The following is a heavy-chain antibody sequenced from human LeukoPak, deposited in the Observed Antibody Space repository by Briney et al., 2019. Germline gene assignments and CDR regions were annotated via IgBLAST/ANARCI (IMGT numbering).Heavy chain of an antibody. V-gene: IGHV4-59*01. CDR1: GGSISSYY. CDR3: ARDRYCSSTSCYRGGFDY. J-gene: IGHJ4*02. D-gene: IGHD2-2*02. CDR2: IYYSGST. Sequence: SETLSLTCTVSGGSISSYYWSWIRQPPGKGLEWIGYIYYSGSTNYNPSLKSRVTISVDTSKNQFSLKLSSVTAADTAVYYCARDRYCSSTSCYRGGFDYWGQGTLVTVSS.